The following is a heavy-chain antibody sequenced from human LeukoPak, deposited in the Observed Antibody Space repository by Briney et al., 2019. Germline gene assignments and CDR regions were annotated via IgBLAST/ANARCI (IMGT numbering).Heavy chain of an antibody. CDR2: INWNGGST. V-gene: IGHV3-20*01. Sequence: PGGSLRLSCAASGFTFDDYGMSWVRQAPGKGLEWVSGINWNGGSTGYADSVKGRFTVSRDNAKNSLYLQMNSLRAEDTALYHCARVNGGSYYWFDPWGQGTLVTVSS. CDR3: ARVNGGSYYWFDP. J-gene: IGHJ5*02. CDR1: GFTFDDYG. D-gene: IGHD1-26*01.